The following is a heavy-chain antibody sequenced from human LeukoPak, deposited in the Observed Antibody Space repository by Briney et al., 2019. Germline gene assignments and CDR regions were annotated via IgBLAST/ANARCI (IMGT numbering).Heavy chain of an antibody. CDR1: GFTLSSNW. CDR3: AKSQTGYHQIDY. CDR2: ISGSGGST. D-gene: IGHD3-9*01. V-gene: IGHV3-23*01. Sequence: GGSLRLSCAGSGFTLSSNWMHWVRQAPGKGLEWVSAISGSGGSTYYADSVKGRFTISRDNSKNTLYLQMNSLRAEDTAVYYCAKSQTGYHQIDYWGQGTLVTVSS. J-gene: IGHJ4*02.